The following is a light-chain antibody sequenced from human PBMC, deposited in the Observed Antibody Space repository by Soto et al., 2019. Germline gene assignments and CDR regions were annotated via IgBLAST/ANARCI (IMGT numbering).Light chain of an antibody. J-gene: IGKJ1*01. CDR2: GAS. V-gene: IGKV3-15*01. CDR3: QQCYNWPWT. CDR1: QSVSRT. Sequence: EIVMTQSPATLSVSPGERATLSCKASQSVSRTLAWYQQKPGQAPRPLIYGASTRATGIAARFSGSGSGTEFTLTISILQSEDFAIYYCQQCYNWPWTCGQGTKVEI.